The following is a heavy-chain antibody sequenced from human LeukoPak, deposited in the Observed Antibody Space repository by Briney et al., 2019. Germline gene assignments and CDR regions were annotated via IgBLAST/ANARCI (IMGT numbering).Heavy chain of an antibody. Sequence: SETLSLTCAVSGGSISSGGYSWSWIRQPPGKGLEWIGYIYHSGSTNYNPSLKSRVTISVDTSKNQFSLKLSSVTAADTAVYYCARGRYRASDYWGQGTLVTVSS. V-gene: IGHV4-30-2*01. CDR3: ARGRYRASDY. CDR2: IYHSGST. D-gene: IGHD3-9*01. J-gene: IGHJ4*02. CDR1: GGSISSGGYS.